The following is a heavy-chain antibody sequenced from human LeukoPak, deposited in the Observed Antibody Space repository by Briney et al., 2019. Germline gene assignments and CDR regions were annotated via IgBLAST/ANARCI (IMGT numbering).Heavy chain of an antibody. Sequence: SETLSLTCAVYGGSFSGYYWSWIRQPPGKGLERIGEINHSGSTNYNPSLKSRVTISVDTSKNQFSLKLSSVTAADTAVYYCARGTTVGILDYWGQGTLVTVSS. J-gene: IGHJ4*02. CDR3: ARGTTVGILDY. CDR1: GGSFSGYY. CDR2: INHSGST. V-gene: IGHV4-34*01. D-gene: IGHD4-23*01.